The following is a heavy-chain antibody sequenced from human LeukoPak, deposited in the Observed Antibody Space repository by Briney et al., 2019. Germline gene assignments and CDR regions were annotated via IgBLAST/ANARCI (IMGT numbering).Heavy chain of an antibody. CDR1: GFTFTNYW. V-gene: IGHV3-7*01. Sequence: GGSLRLSCAASGFTFTNYWMSWVRQAPGKGLELVANIKQDRSEKYYADSVKGRFTISRDNSKNALYLQLNSLRAEDTAVYYCAKGDSRSPFDPWGQGTLVTVSS. D-gene: IGHD4-11*01. J-gene: IGHJ5*02. CDR3: AKGDSRSPFDP. CDR2: IKQDRSEK.